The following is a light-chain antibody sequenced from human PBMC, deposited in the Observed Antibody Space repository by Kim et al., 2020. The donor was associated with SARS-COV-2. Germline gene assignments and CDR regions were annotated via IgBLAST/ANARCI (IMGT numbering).Light chain of an antibody. CDR1: QDIKKY. J-gene: IGKJ4*01. CDR3: QQDDNLPLT. Sequence: DIQMTQSPSSLSASVGDRVTITCQATQDIKKYLNWYQQKPGKAPNLLIYDASTLQTGVPSRFSGSGSGTDFTFTISTLQPEDVATYYCQQDDNLPLTFGGGTKVEIK. CDR2: DAS. V-gene: IGKV1-33*01.